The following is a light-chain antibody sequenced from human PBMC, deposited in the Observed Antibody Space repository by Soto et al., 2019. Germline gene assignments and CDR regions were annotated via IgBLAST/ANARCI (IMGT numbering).Light chain of an antibody. Sequence: EIVLTQSPGTLSLSPGERATLSCRASQSVSSSYLAWYQQKPGQAPRLLIYGASSRATGIPDRFSGSGSGTDFTLPISRLEPEDFAVYYCQQYGSSVYTFGQGTKLEIK. J-gene: IGKJ2*01. CDR1: QSVSSSY. V-gene: IGKV3-20*01. CDR2: GAS. CDR3: QQYGSSVYT.